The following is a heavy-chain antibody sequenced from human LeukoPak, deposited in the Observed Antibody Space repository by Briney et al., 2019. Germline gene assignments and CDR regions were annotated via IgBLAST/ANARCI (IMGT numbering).Heavy chain of an antibody. CDR2: IYGADTI. CDR1: GFTISSSY. Sequence: GGSLRLSCAASGFTISSSYMSWVRQVPGKGLEWVSCIYGADTIYYADFVKDRFTISRDSNRNILYLQMNSLRADDTAVYYCARGARGAYFDYWGQGTLVTVSS. D-gene: IGHD4/OR15-4a*01. V-gene: IGHV3-66*01. CDR3: ARGARGAYFDY. J-gene: IGHJ4*02.